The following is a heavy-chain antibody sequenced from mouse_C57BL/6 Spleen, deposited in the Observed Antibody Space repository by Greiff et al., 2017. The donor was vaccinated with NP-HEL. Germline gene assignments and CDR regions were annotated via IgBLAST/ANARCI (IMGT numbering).Heavy chain of an antibody. V-gene: IGHV1-52*01. CDR1: GYTFTSYW. CDR2: IDPSDSET. J-gene: IGHJ1*03. CDR3: AKEEGRNWYFDV. Sequence: QVQLQQPGAELVRPGSSVKLSCKASGYTFTSYWMHWVKQRPIQGLEWIGNIDPSDSETHYNQQFKDKATLTVDKSSSTAYMQLSSLTSEDSAVYYCAKEEGRNWYFDVWGTGTTVTVSS. D-gene: IGHD3-3*01.